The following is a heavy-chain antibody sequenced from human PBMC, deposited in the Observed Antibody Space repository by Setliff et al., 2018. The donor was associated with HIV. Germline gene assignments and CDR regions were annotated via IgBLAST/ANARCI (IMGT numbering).Heavy chain of an antibody. D-gene: IGHD6-13*01. V-gene: IGHV4-4*07. CDR2: IYTSGTT. J-gene: IGHJ6*03. Sequence: KTSETLSLTCTVSGGSISRYYWSWIRQPAGKRLEWIGRIYTSGTTNYNPSLRSRVTTSVDTSKNQFSLRLRSVTAADTAVYYCARVSCSSWYSIPRYYYYSMDVWGNGTTVTVSS. CDR1: GGSISRYY. CDR3: ARVSCSSWYSIPRYYYYSMDV.